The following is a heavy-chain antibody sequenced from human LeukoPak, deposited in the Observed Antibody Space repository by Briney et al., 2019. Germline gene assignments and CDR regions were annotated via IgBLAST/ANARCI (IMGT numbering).Heavy chain of an antibody. CDR3: ARHPSVAGTKGGFDH. CDR1: GGSITHYY. J-gene: IGHJ4*02. Sequence: SETLSLTCTVSGGSITHYYWTWIRQPPGKTLEWIGYSYYSGSTKYNPSLKSRVTISVDTSKNQFSLKLSSVTAADTAVYYCARHPSVAGTKGGFDHWGQGTLVTVSS. CDR2: SYYSGST. V-gene: IGHV4-59*08. D-gene: IGHD6-19*01.